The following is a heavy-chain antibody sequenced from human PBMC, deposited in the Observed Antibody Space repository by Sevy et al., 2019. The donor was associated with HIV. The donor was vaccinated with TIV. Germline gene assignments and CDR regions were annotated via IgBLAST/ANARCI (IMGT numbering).Heavy chain of an antibody. CDR1: GFTFSSYA. J-gene: IGHJ4*02. V-gene: IGHV3-23*01. CDR2: ISGSGGCT. CDR3: AKGTVAATPHFLDY. D-gene: IGHD2-15*01. Sequence: GGSLRLSCAASGFTFSSYAMSWVRQAPGKGLEWVSAISGSGGCTYYADSVKGRFTISRDNSKNTLYLQMHSLRAEDTAVYYCAKGTVAATPHFLDYWGQGTLVTVSS.